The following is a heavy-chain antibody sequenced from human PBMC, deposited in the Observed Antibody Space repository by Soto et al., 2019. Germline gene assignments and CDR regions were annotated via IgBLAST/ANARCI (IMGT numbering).Heavy chain of an antibody. CDR1: GFTFSSYG. D-gene: IGHD3-3*01. Sequence: PGGSLRLSCAASGFTFSSYGMHWVRQAPGKGLEWVAVISYDGSNKYYADSVKGRFTISRDNSKNTLYLQMNSLRAEDTAVYYCAKGHTYYDCWSGPTAYYYYMDVWGKGTTVTVSS. V-gene: IGHV3-30*18. CDR2: ISYDGSNK. J-gene: IGHJ6*03. CDR3: AKGHTYYDCWSGPTAYYYYMDV.